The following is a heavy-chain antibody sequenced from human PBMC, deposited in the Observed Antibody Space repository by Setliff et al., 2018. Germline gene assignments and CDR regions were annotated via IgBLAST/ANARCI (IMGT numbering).Heavy chain of an antibody. CDR2: ISAYNGNT. CDR1: GYTFTSYG. Sequence: ASVKVSCKASGYTFTSYGISWVRQAPGQGLEWMGWISAYNGNTNYAQKLQGRVTMTTDTSTDTAYMDLSSLNPEDQAVQYFQNHCIGGGLHTDVLVIWGFWIVGVGMAACEGMKWLMLITCYNGNTNYALTLQGRGSRTVDTSTERAYM. CDR3: QNHCIGGGLHTDVLVIWGFWIVGVGMAACEGMKWLMLITCYNGNTNYALTLQGRGSRTVDTSTERAYM. J-gene: IGHJ6*03. V-gene: IGHV1-18*01. D-gene: IGHD1-26*01.